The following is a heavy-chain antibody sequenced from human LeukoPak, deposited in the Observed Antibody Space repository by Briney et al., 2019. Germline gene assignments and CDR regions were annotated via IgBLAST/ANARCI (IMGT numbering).Heavy chain of an antibody. D-gene: IGHD2-15*01. CDR2: IYPGDSDT. CDR1: GYSFTSYW. Sequence: KPGESLKISCKGSGYSFTSYWIGWVRQMPGKGLEWMGIIYPGDSDTSYSPSFQGQVTISADKSISTAYLQWSSLKASDTAMYYCARFSSVVAAPYYFDYWGQGTLVTVSS. CDR3: ARFSSVVAAPYYFDY. J-gene: IGHJ4*02. V-gene: IGHV5-51*03.